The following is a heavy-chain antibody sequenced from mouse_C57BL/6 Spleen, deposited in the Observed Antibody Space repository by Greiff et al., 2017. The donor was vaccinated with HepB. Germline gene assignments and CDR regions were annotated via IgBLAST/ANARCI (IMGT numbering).Heavy chain of an antibody. V-gene: IGHV1-55*01. CDR3: ARSGGYDYDGRFAY. D-gene: IGHD2-4*01. Sequence: VQLQQPGAELVKPGASVKMSCKASGYTFTSYWITWVKQRPGQGLEWIGDIYPGSGSTNYNEKFKSKATLTVDTSSSTAYMQLSSLTSEDSAVYYCARSGGYDYDGRFAYWGQGTLVTVSA. J-gene: IGHJ3*01. CDR2: IYPGSGST. CDR1: GYTFTSYW.